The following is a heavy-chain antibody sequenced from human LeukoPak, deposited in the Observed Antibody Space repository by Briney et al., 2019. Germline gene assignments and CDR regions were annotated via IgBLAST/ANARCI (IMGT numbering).Heavy chain of an antibody. V-gene: IGHV3-30-3*01. CDR1: GFTFSSYA. J-gene: IGHJ4*02. D-gene: IGHD2-2*02. CDR3: ARFRYTGFDY. Sequence: GGSPRLSCAASGFTFSSYAMHWVRQAPGKGLEWVAVISYDGSNKYYADSVKGRFTISRDNSKNTLYLQMNSLRAEDTAVYYCARFRYTGFDYWGQGTLVTVSS. CDR2: ISYDGSNK.